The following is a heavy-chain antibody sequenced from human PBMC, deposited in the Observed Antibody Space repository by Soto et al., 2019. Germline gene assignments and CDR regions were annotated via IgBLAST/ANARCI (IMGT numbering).Heavy chain of an antibody. CDR1: GGTFSSYA. Sequence: QVQLVQSGAEVKKPGSSVKVSCKASGGTFSSYAISWVRQAPGQGLEWMGGIIPIFGTANYAQKFQGRVTITADESTSTAYMELSSLRSEDTAVYYCARVVTMTDLNYYYYYGMDVWGQGTTVTVSS. CDR2: IIPIFGTA. V-gene: IGHV1-69*01. J-gene: IGHJ6*02. D-gene: IGHD3-22*01. CDR3: ARVVTMTDLNYYYYYGMDV.